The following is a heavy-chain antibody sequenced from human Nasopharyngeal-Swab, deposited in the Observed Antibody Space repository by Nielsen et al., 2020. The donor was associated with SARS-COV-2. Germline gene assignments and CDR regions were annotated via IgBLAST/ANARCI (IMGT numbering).Heavy chain of an antibody. D-gene: IGHD2-15*01. Sequence: SVKVSCQVSGYTLTELSMHRVRQAPGQGLEWMGGIIPIFGTANYAQKFQGRVTITADESTSTAYMELSSLRSEDTAVYYCARGLGWRGAFDIWGQGTMVTVSS. J-gene: IGHJ3*02. CDR2: IIPIFGTA. CDR1: GYTLTELS. V-gene: IGHV1-69*13. CDR3: ARGLGWRGAFDI.